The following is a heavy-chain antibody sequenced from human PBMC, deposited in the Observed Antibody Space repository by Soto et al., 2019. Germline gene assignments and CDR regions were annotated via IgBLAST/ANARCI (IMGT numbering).Heavy chain of an antibody. CDR1: GFTFSTYA. V-gene: IGHV3-23*01. CDR2: ISANGQGI. CDR3: AKDRNYPRDQFHY. D-gene: IGHD1-7*01. Sequence: GGSLRLSCAASGFTFSTYALSWVRQAPGKGLEWVSAISANGQGIYYADSVRGRFTISRDNSKNTIFLHMDSLRAEDTAVYYCAKDRNYPRDQFHYWGQEPWSPSPQ. J-gene: IGHJ4*01.